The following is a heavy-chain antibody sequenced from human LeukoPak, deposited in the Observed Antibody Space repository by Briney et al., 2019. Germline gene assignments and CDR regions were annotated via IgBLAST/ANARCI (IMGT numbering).Heavy chain of an antibody. CDR1: DDSFSGYY. CDR3: ARGLYYSGSGRTFDS. CDR2: INHSGST. Sequence: SETPSLTCVVYDDSFSGYYWSWIRQPPGTGLEWIGEINHSGSTNYNPSLKSRVTISVDTSKNHFSLKVSSVTAADTAMYFCARGLYYSGSGRTFDSWGQGTLVTVSS. D-gene: IGHD3-10*01. V-gene: IGHV4-34*01. J-gene: IGHJ4*02.